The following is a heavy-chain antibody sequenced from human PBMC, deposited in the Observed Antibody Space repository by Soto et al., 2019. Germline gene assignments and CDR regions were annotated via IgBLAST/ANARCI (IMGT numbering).Heavy chain of an antibody. V-gene: IGHV3-33*01. CDR1: GFTFSSYG. D-gene: IGHD7-27*01. J-gene: IGHJ2*01. Sequence: QVQLVESGGGVVQPGRSLRLSCAASGFTFSSYGMHWVRQAPGKGLEWVAVIWYDGSNKYYADSVKGRFTISRDNSKNTLYLQMNSLRADDTAVYYCARMGLTGYWYFDLWGRGTLVTVSS. CDR3: ARMGLTGYWYFDL. CDR2: IWYDGSNK.